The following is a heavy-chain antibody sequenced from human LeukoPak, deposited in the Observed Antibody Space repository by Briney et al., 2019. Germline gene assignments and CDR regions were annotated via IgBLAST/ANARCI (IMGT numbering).Heavy chain of an antibody. CDR1: GYTFTSYG. Sequence: GASVKVSCKASGYTFTSYGISWVRQAPGQGLEWMGWINPNSGGTNYAQKFQGRVTMTRDTSISTAYMELSRLRSDDTAVYYCARDRRLHKGAFDIWGQGTMVTVSS. J-gene: IGHJ3*02. CDR3: ARDRRLHKGAFDI. CDR2: INPNSGGT. V-gene: IGHV1-2*02.